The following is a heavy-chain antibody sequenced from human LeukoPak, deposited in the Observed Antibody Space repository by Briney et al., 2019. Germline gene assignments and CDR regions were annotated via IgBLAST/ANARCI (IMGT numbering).Heavy chain of an antibody. CDR1: GFTFSDYW. D-gene: IGHD3-16*01. CDR2: IKQDGSDK. CDR3: VRGGRGERPNY. V-gene: IGHV3-7*04. Sequence: GGSLRLSCAASGFTFSDYWMNWVRQAPGKGLEWVANIKQDGSDKKFVDSVKGRFTTSRDNAKNSLFLQMNSLRVEDTAVYYCVRGGRGERPNYWGQGTLVTVSS. J-gene: IGHJ4*02.